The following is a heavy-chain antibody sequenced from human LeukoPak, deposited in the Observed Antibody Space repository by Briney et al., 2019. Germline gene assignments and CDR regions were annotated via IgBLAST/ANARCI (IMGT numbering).Heavy chain of an antibody. CDR1: GFTFSSYG. V-gene: IGHV3-30*03. CDR3: ARHPAGTLVPFDY. J-gene: IGHJ4*02. Sequence: GSLRLSCAASGFTFSSYGMHWVRQAPGKGLEWVAVISYDGSNKYYADSVKGRFTISRDNAKNSLYLQMNSLRAEDTAVYYCARHPAGTLVPFDYWGQGTLVTVSS. CDR2: ISYDGSNK. D-gene: IGHD6-13*01.